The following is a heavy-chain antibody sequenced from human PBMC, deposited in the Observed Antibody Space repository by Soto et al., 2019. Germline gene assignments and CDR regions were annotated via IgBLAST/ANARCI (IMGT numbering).Heavy chain of an antibody. Sequence: QVQLVESGGDVVQPGRSLRLSCAASGFTFSSFAMHWVRQAPGKGLEWVSIISYDGSNKNYADSVKGRFTISRDNFKNTLYLQMNSLRANDTAVYYCERDYCSKTTCTHDYWGQGTRVTVSS. CDR1: GFTFSSFA. D-gene: IGHD2-2*01. J-gene: IGHJ4*02. V-gene: IGHV3-30*04. CDR2: ISYDGSNK. CDR3: ERDYCSKTTCTHDY.